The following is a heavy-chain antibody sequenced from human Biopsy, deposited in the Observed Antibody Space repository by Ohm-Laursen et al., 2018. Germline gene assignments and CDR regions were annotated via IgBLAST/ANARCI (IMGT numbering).Heavy chain of an antibody. D-gene: IGHD3-10*01. CDR1: GYTFNDYY. V-gene: IGHV1-2*02. CDR2: DIPNCGAT. J-gene: IGHJ4*02. Sequence: GSSVKVSCKASGYTFNDYYIHWVRQSPGQGLEWMGWDIPNCGATNSAEKFRGRVTLTRDTSISAVYIELRRLKSDDTAVYFCARDRMTEDFGGPTRTDVFDSWGQGTPVTVSS. CDR3: ARDRMTEDFGGPTRTDVFDS.